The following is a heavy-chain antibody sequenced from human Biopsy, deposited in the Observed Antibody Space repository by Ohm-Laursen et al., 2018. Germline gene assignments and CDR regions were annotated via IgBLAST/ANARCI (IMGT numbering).Heavy chain of an antibody. CDR1: GFTFSGFS. V-gene: IGHV3-21*01. Sequence: SLRLSCAASGFTFSGFSVNWVRQAPGKGLEWVSSISASGNHIYYTDPVKGRFTVSRDNGKNSVYLQMNSLRVEDTAVYYCARDGEAKYCKHGVCPSDFWGQGTLVTVSS. CDR3: ARDGEAKYCKHGVCPSDF. CDR2: ISASGNHI. J-gene: IGHJ4*02. D-gene: IGHD2-8*01.